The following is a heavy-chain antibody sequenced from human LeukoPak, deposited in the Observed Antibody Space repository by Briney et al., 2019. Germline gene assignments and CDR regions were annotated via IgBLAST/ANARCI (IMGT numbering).Heavy chain of an antibody. CDR2: ISSNGGST. J-gene: IGHJ6*03. CDR3: ARDGTLGYYYYYMDV. V-gene: IGHV3-64*01. Sequence: GGSLRLSCAASGFTFSSYAMHWVRQAPGKGLEYVSGISSNGGSTYYANSVKGRFTISRDNSKNTLYLQMGSLRAEDMAVYYCARDGTLGYYYYYMDVWGKGTTVTISS. CDR1: GFTFSSYA.